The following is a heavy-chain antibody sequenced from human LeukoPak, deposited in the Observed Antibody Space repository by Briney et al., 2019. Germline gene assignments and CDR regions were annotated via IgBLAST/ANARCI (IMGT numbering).Heavy chain of an antibody. CDR1: GFTFSLYG. Sequence: GGTLRLSCAASGFTFSLYGMSWVRQTPGKGLEWVSSIGGSAGKTYYADSVKGRFTISRDDSKDTLYLQMNSLRAEDTAVYYCAKDGKYYYDSSGLGPDYWGQGTLVTVSS. V-gene: IGHV3-23*01. J-gene: IGHJ4*02. CDR2: IGGSAGKT. CDR3: AKDGKYYYDSSGLGPDY. D-gene: IGHD3-22*01.